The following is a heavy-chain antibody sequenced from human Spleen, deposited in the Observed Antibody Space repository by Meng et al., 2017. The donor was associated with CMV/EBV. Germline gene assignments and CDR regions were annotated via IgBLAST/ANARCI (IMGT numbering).Heavy chain of an antibody. CDR1: GFIFNSYA. CDR2: ISGSGGTT. CDR3: TTTYYYDSSGYATDY. D-gene: IGHD3-22*01. J-gene: IGHJ4*02. V-gene: IGHV3-23*01. Sequence: GGSLRLSCAASGFIFNSYAMTWVRQAPGKGLEWVSAISGSGGTTYYGDSVKGRFTISRDNSKNTLYLQMTSLRAEDTAVYYCTTTYYYDSSGYATDYWGQGTLVTVSS.